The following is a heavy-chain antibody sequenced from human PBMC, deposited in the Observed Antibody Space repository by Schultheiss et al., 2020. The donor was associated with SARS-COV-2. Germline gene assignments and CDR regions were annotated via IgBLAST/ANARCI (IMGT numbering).Heavy chain of an antibody. D-gene: IGHD6-6*01. CDR3: TRLRAEYSSSYYFDY. V-gene: IGHV3-74*01. Sequence: GGSLRLSCAASGFTFSSYWMHWVRQAPGKGLVWVSRINSDGSSTSYADSVKGRFTISRDNAKNTLYLQMNSLKTEDTAVYYCTRLRAEYSSSYYFDYWGQGTLVTVSS. J-gene: IGHJ4*02. CDR1: GFTFSSYW. CDR2: INSDGSST.